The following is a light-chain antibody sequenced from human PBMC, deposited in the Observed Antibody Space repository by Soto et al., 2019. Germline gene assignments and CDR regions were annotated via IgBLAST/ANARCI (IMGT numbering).Light chain of an antibody. CDR1: QNINKY. V-gene: IGKV1-39*01. Sequence: DIQMTQSPSSLSAFVGDRVTITCRASQNINKYLNWYQQKPGRGPTLLIYAASSLQSGVPSRFSGSGSGTDFTLTISSLQPEDFATYYCQESYSTPTWTFGQGTRWKSN. J-gene: IGKJ1*01. CDR3: QESYSTPTWT. CDR2: AAS.